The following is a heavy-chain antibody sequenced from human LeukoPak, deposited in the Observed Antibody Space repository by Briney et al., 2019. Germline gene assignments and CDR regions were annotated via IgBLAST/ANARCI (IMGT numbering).Heavy chain of an antibody. CDR3: ALRGSVAAAGSRTDY. CDR1: GGSISSSSYY. J-gene: IGHJ4*02. D-gene: IGHD6-13*01. CDR2: IYYSGST. Sequence: SETLSLTCTVSGGSISSSSYYWGWIRQPPGKGLEWIGSIYYSGSTYCNPSLKSRVTISVDTSKNQFSLKLSSVTAADTAVYYCALRGSVAAAGSRTDYWGQGTLVTVSS. V-gene: IGHV4-39*07.